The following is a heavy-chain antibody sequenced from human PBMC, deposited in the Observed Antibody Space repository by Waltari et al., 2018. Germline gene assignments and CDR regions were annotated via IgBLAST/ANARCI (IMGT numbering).Heavy chain of an antibody. CDR2: FDPEDGET. J-gene: IGHJ4*02. CDR1: GYPLSEVS. V-gene: IGHV1-24*01. CDR3: ATDPLLLVGAGRRFVDY. D-gene: IGHD1-26*01. Sequence: QVQLVQAGAEVKKPGASVKVSCKVSGYPLSEVSMHWVRPPPGKGLEWVGGFDPEDGETIYAQKFQGRVTMTEDTSTDTAYMELSSLRSEDTAVYYCATDPLLLVGAGRRFVDYWGQGTLVTVSS.